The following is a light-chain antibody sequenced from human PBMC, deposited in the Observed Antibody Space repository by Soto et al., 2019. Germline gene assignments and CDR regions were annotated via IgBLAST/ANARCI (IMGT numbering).Light chain of an antibody. CDR1: QSVSSSY. Sequence: EIVLTQSPGTLSLSPGERATLSCRASQSVSSSYLAWYQQEPGQAPRLLIHGVSTRATGIPDRFSGSGSGTDFTLTISRLEPEDFAVYYCQQYVTSPYIFGQGTKLEIK. CDR2: GVS. CDR3: QQYVTSPYI. J-gene: IGKJ2*01. V-gene: IGKV3-20*01.